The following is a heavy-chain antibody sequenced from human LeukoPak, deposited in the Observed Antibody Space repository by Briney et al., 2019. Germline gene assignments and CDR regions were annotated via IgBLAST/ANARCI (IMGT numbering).Heavy chain of an antibody. D-gene: IGHD2-8*01. CDR3: ARGGLSDIALVSARLSIDC. Sequence: ASVKVSCKASGYTFTNYYIHWVRQAPGQGLEWVGIINPNGASTFYAQKLQDRVTMTRDTSTSTGYMELGSLTSEDTAVYYCARGGLSDIALVSARLSIDCWGQGTLVTVSS. CDR2: INPNGAST. V-gene: IGHV1-46*01. J-gene: IGHJ4*02. CDR1: GYTFTNYY.